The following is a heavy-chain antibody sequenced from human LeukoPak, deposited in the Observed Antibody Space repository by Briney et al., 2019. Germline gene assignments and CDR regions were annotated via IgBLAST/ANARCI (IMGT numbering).Heavy chain of an antibody. J-gene: IGHJ5*02. CDR3: AREGYCIDGECAREGYCSSGSCFFP. V-gene: IGHV1-18*01. CDR1: GYTFNKYG. Sequence: GASVKVSCKAFGYTFNKYGVNWVRQAPGQGLEWMGWISAYNGDTTYAQTFQGRVTLTTDTSTSTAYMELRSLRSDDTAVYYCAREGYCIDGECAREGYCSSGSCFFPWGQGTLVTVSS. D-gene: IGHD2-15*01. CDR2: ISAYNGDT.